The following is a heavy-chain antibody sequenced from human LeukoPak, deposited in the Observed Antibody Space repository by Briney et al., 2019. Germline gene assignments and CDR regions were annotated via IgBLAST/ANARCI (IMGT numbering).Heavy chain of an antibody. CDR3: ARALAAAGRDYYYYMDV. J-gene: IGHJ6*03. V-gene: IGHV4-4*07. Sequence: ASETLSLTCTVSGGSISSYYWSWIRQPAGKGLEWIGRICTSGSTNYNPSLKSRVTMSVDTSKNQFSLKLSSVTAADTAVYYCARALAAAGRDYYYYMDVWGKGTTVTVSS. D-gene: IGHD6-13*01. CDR1: GGSISSYY. CDR2: ICTSGST.